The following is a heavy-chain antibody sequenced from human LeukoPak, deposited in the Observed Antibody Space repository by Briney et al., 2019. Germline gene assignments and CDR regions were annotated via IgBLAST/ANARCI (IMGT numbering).Heavy chain of an antibody. V-gene: IGHV1-24*01. CDR3: ATGGYSYPRIFDY. Sequence: ASVKVSCKVSGYTLTELSMHWVRQAPGKGLEWMGGFDPEDGETIYAQKFQGRVTMTEDTSTDTAYMELSSLGSEDTAVYYCATGGYSYPRIFDYWGQGTLVAVSS. D-gene: IGHD5-18*01. CDR2: FDPEDGET. CDR1: GYTLTELS. J-gene: IGHJ4*02.